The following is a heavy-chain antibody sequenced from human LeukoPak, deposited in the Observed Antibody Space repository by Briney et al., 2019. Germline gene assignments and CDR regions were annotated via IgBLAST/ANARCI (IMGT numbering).Heavy chain of an antibody. CDR2: INPNRGGT. J-gene: IGHJ6*02. Sequence: ASVKVCCKAAGYTFTGYDMHWGRQAPGQGREWRGWINPNRGGTKYAQKCQGRVSMPRHTSIRTAYMELNRLGSDDTAVYYCARVRRYFDWLLYQGDFYYGMDVWGQGTTVTVSS. V-gene: IGHV1-2*02. D-gene: IGHD3-9*01. CDR1: GYTFTGYD. CDR3: ARVRRYFDWLLYQGDFYYGMDV.